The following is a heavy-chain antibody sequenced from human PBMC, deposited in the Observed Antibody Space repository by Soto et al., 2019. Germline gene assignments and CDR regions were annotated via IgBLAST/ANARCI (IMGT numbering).Heavy chain of an antibody. J-gene: IGHJ5*02. D-gene: IGHD3-16*01. CDR2: INPSGGST. Sequence: ASVKVSCKASGYTFTSYYMHWVRQAPGQGLEWMGIINPSGGSTSYAQKFQGRVTMTRDTSTSTVYMELSSLRSEDTAVYYCARDVPYYDYVWGSSWFDPWGQGTLVTVSS. V-gene: IGHV1-46*03. CDR3: ARDVPYYDYVWGSSWFDP. CDR1: GYTFTSYY.